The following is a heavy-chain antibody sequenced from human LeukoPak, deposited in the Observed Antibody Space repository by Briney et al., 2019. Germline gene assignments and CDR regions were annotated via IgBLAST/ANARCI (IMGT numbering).Heavy chain of an antibody. V-gene: IGHV3-66*01. CDR2: IYSGGST. CDR1: GFTVSSNY. D-gene: IGHD6-13*01. Sequence: GGSLRLSCAASGFTVSSNYMSWVRQAPGKGLEWVSVIYSGGSTYYADSVKGRFTISRDNSKNTLYLQMNSLRAEDTAVYYCARDSTPYSSSWYDFDYWGQGTLVTVSS. CDR3: ARDSTPYSSSWYDFDY. J-gene: IGHJ4*02.